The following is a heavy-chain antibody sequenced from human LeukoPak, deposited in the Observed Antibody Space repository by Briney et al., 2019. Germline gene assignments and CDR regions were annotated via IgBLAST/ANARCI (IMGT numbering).Heavy chain of an antibody. V-gene: IGHV4-39*01. CDR1: GGSISSGGYY. D-gene: IGHD3-22*01. J-gene: IGHJ4*02. Sequence: SQTLSLTCTVSGGSISSGGYYWSWIRQHPGKGLEWIGSIHYSGSTFYNPSLKSRVIISVDTSKNQVSLQLSSVTAADTAVYYCARLWSDSSGYFPPGSYWGQGTLVTVSS. CDR2: IHYSGST. CDR3: ARLWSDSSGYFPPGSY.